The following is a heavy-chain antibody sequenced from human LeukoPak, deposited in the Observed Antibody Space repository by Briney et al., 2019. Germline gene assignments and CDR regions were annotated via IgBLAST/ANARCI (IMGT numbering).Heavy chain of an antibody. CDR2: IYHSGST. J-gene: IGHJ4*02. D-gene: IGHD6-13*01. V-gene: IGHV4-38-2*02. CDR1: GYSISSGYY. CDR3: AREIWQQLVLLDFDY. Sequence: PSETLSLTCTVSGYSISSGYYWGWIRQPPGKGLEWIGTIYHSGSTYYNPSLKSRVTMSVDTSKNQFSLQLNSVTPEDTAVYYCAREIWQQLVLLDFDYWGQGTLVTVSS.